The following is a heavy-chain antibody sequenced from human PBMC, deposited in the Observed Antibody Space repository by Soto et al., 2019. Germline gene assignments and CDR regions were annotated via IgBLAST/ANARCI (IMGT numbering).Heavy chain of an antibody. CDR2: INPATGAA. Sequence: QLHLVQSGAVVKKPGASVRVSCSASGYPVTAYYMHWVRQAPGRGLEWMGGINPATGAAKYTQTFQGRVTMTRVTSTSTVLMELSGLTSEDTAVFYCARGGGVGVAGSAAFDMWGQGTLVTVSS. D-gene: IGHD3-3*01. J-gene: IGHJ3*02. CDR1: GYPVTAYY. CDR3: ARGGGVGVAGSAAFDM. V-gene: IGHV1-2*02.